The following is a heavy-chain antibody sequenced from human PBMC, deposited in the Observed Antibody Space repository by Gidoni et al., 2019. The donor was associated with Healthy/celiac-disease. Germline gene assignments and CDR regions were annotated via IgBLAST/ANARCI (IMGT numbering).Heavy chain of an antibody. CDR3: TTDSAYCGGDCYSC. Sequence: EVQLVESGGGLVKTGGSLRLSCAASGFTFSNAWMNWVRQAPGKGLEWVGRIKSKTDGGTTDYAAPVKGRFTISRDDSKNTLYLQMNSLKTEDTAVYYCTTDSAYCGGDCYSCWGQGTLVTVSS. D-gene: IGHD2-21*02. J-gene: IGHJ4*02. CDR2: IKSKTDGGTT. V-gene: IGHV3-15*07. CDR1: GFTFSNAW.